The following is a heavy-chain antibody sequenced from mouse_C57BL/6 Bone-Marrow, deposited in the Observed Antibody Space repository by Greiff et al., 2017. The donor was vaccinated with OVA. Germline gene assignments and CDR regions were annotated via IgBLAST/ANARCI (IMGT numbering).Heavy chain of an antibody. Sequence: EVQLVESGGGLVKPGGSLKLSCAASGFTFSSYTMSWVLQTPEKRLEWVATISGGGGNTYYPDSVKGRFTISRDNAKNTLYLQMSSLRSEDTAWYYCARRVLFDYWGQGTTLTVSS. CDR2: ISGGGGNT. CDR1: GFTFSSYT. CDR3: ARRVLFDY. J-gene: IGHJ2*01. V-gene: IGHV5-9*01.